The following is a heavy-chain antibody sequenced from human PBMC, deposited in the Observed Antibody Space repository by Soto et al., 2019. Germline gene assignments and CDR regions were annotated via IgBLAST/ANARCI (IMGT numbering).Heavy chain of an antibody. CDR2: ISSNGGST. D-gene: IGHD3-10*01. CDR1: GFTFSSYA. J-gene: IGHJ4*02. Sequence: PGGSLRLSCAASGFTFSSYAMHWVRQAPGKGLEYVSAISSNGGSTYYADSVKGRFTISRDNSKNTLYVQMNSLRAEDTAIYYCAKFRITMVRGVTIDSWGQGTLVTVSS. CDR3: AKFRITMVRGVTIDS. V-gene: IGHV3-64*02.